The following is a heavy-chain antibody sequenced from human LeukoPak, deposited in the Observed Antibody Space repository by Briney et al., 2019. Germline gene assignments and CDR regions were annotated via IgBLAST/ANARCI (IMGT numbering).Heavy chain of an antibody. CDR2: INPYSGDT. V-gene: IGHV1-2*02. Sequence: ASLKVSCKASGYTFTGYYIHWLRQAPGQGPEWMGWINPYSGDTKYAQNYRGRVTMTRDTSISTACMGLSRLRSDDTAVYYCATDITPTDAFDTWGQGTMVTVSS. CDR3: ATDITPTDAFDT. D-gene: IGHD1-14*01. CDR1: GYTFTGYY. J-gene: IGHJ3*02.